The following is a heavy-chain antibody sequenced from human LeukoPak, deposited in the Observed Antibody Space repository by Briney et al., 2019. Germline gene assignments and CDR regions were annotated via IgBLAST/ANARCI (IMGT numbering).Heavy chain of an antibody. CDR3: AVPYGDLPHVDY. J-gene: IGHJ4*02. Sequence: RIIPILGIANYAQKFQGRVTITADKSTSTAYMELSSLRSEDTAVYYCAVPYGDLPHVDYWGQGTLVTVSS. D-gene: IGHD4-17*01. V-gene: IGHV1-69*02. CDR2: IIPILGIA.